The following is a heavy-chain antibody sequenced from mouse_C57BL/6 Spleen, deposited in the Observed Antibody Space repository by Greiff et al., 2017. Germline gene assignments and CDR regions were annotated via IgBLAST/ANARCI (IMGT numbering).Heavy chain of an antibody. V-gene: IGHV1-69*01. CDR2: IDPSDSYT. D-gene: IGHD2-3*01. J-gene: IGHJ4*01. Sequence: VPLQQPGAELVMPGASVKLSCKASGYTFTSYWMHWVKQRPGPGLAWIGEIDPSDSYTNYNQKFKGKSTLTVDKSSSTAYMQLISLTSEDSAVYYCAIRYDGYYGYAMDYWGQGTSVTVSS. CDR1: GYTFTSYW. CDR3: AIRYDGYYGYAMDY.